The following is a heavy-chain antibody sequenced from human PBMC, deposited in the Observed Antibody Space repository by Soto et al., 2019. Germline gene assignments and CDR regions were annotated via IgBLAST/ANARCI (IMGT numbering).Heavy chain of an antibody. CDR3: ARTYSNYRSFDY. J-gene: IGHJ4*02. D-gene: IGHD4-4*01. Sequence: SETLSLTCTVSGGSVSSGSYYWSWIRQPPGKGLEWIGYIYYSGSTNYNPSLKSRVTISVDTSKNQFSLKLSSVTAADTAVYYCARTYSNYRSFDYWGRGXLVTVYS. V-gene: IGHV4-61*01. CDR2: IYYSGST. CDR1: GGSVSSGSYY.